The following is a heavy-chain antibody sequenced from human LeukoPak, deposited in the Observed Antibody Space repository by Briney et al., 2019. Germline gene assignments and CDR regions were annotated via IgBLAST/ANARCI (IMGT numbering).Heavy chain of an antibody. CDR3: ASGSRGIAAY. CDR1: GFTFSSYA. V-gene: IGHV3-64*01. D-gene: IGHD6-13*01. CDR2: ISSNGGST. Sequence: GGSLRPSCAASGFTFSSYAMHWVRQAPGKGLECVSAISSNGGSTYYANSVKGRFTISRDNSKNTLYLQMGSLRAEDMAVYYCASGSRGIAAYWGQGTLVTVSS. J-gene: IGHJ4*02.